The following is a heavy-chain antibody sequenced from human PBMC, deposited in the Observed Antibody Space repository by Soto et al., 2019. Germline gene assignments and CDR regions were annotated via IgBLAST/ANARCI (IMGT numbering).Heavy chain of an antibody. CDR3: ARGVAVAPTWFDP. CDR2: IIPILGIA. Sequence: ASVKVSCKASGGTFSSYAISWVRQAPGQGLEWMGGIIPILGIANYAQKFQGRVTITADKSTRTAYMELSSLRSEDTAVYYCARGVAVAPTWFDPWGQGTLVTVSS. CDR1: GGTFSSYA. V-gene: IGHV1-69*10. J-gene: IGHJ5*02. D-gene: IGHD6-19*01.